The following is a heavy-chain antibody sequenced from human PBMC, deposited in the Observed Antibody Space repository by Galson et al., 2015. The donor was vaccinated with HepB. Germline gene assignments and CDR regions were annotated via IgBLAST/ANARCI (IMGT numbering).Heavy chain of an antibody. CDR2: SRSKPKGSSN. V-gene: IGHV3-72*01. Sequence: SLRLSCAASGFTFSDHYINWVRQAPGKGLEWVGRSRSKPKGSSNAYSATGKGRFTVSRDDSKNSVFLQRNSLRSEDTAVYYCARSEAATVVTYFDSWGQGTLVTVSS. CDR3: ARSEAATVVTYFDS. D-gene: IGHD6-25*01. J-gene: IGHJ4*02. CDR1: GFTFSDHY.